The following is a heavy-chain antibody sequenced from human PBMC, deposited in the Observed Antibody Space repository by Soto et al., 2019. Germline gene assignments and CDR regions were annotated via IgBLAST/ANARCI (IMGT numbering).Heavy chain of an antibody. D-gene: IGHD1-26*01. Sequence: SETLSLTCSVSGDSISDYCWNLIRQPAGGRLEWIGRMCFSVNTDYNPSLESRVTVSVDTSKNQLSLKLRSVTAADTSFYYCARESQRWDLIQEVYLDYWGQGTLVTVSS. J-gene: IGHJ4*02. CDR1: GDSISDYC. CDR2: MCFSVNT. CDR3: ARESQRWDLIQEVYLDY. V-gene: IGHV4-4*07.